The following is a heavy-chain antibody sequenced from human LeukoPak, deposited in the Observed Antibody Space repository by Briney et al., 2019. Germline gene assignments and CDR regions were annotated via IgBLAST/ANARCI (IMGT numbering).Heavy chain of an antibody. J-gene: IGHJ3*02. Sequence: PSETLSLTCTVSGGSISSYYWSWIRRPPGKGLEWIGYIYYSGSTNYNPSLKSRVTISVDTSKNQFSLKLSSVTAADTAVYYCASGRGRRADAFDIWGQGTMVTVSS. V-gene: IGHV4-59*08. CDR3: ASGRGRRADAFDI. CDR1: GGSISSYY. CDR2: IYYSGST.